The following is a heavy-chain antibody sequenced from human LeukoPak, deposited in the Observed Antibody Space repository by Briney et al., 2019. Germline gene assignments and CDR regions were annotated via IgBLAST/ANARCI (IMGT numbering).Heavy chain of an antibody. J-gene: IGHJ6*02. CDR3: VKGNIVVVTAHKQSLNPGYYYGMDV. CDR2: ISSNGGST. V-gene: IGHV3-64D*06. CDR1: GFTFSSYA. Sequence: GGSLRLSCSASGFTFSSYAMHWVRQAPGKGLEYVSAISSNGGSTYYADSVKGRFTISRDNSKNTLYLQMSSLRAEDTAVYYCVKGNIVVVTAHKQSLNPGYYYGMDVWGQGTTVTVSS. D-gene: IGHD2-21*02.